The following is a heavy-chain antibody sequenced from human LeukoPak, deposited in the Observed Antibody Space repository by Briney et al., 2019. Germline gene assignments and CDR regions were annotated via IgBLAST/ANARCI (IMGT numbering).Heavy chain of an antibody. CDR2: IYYSGST. J-gene: IGHJ4*02. CDR1: GGYISTSNYY. CDR3: ARQPGIAGPQASY. Sequence: ASETLSLTCTVSGGYISTSNYYWGWIRQPPGKGLEWIGSIYYSGSTYYNPSLKSRVTISVDTSKNQFSLKLSSVTAADTAVYYCARQPGIAGPQASYWGQGTLVTVSS. D-gene: IGHD6-13*01. V-gene: IGHV4-39*01.